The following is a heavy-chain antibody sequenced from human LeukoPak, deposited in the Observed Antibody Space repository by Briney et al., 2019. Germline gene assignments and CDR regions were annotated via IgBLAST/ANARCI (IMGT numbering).Heavy chain of an antibody. D-gene: IGHD3-10*01. V-gene: IGHV1-2*02. J-gene: IGHJ4*02. CDR3: ARDGMVRGIAALFY. Sequence: GASVKVSCKASGYTFTGYYMHWVRQATGQGLEWMGWINPNSGGTNYAQKFQGRVTMTRDTSISTAYMELSRLRSDDTAVYYCARDGMVRGIAALFYWGQGTLVTVSS. CDR1: GYTFTGYY. CDR2: INPNSGGT.